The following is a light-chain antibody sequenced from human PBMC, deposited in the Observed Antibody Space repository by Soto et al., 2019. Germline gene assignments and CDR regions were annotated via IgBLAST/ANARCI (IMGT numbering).Light chain of an antibody. V-gene: IGKV3-15*01. CDR2: GAS. Sequence: IVMPQSPATLSVSPGERATLSCRASQSVSSNLAWYQKKPGQAPRLLIYGASTRATGIPARFSGSGSGTEFTLTISSLQSEDFAVYYCQQYNNWPPSTFGHGTKVEIK. J-gene: IGKJ1*01. CDR3: QQYNNWPPST. CDR1: QSVSSN.